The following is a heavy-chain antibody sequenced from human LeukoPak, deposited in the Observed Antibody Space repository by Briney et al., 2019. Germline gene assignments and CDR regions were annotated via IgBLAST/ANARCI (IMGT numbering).Heavy chain of an antibody. D-gene: IGHD6-13*01. CDR3: AGILFYSSSWYGLDP. CDR2: IYYSGST. CDR1: GGSISSYY. V-gene: IGHV4-59*01. Sequence: SETLSLTCTVSGGSISSYYWSWIRQPPGKGLEWIGYIYYSGSTNYNPSLKSRVTISVDTSKNQFSLKLSSVTAADTAVYYCAGILFYSSSWYGLDPWGQGTLATASS. J-gene: IGHJ5*02.